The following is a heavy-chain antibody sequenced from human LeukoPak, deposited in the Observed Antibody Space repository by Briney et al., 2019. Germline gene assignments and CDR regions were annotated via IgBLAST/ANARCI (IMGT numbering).Heavy chain of an antibody. CDR2: ISAYNGNT. Sequence: GTSVKVSCKASGFTFTSSAVQWVRQARGQRLEWMGWISAYNGNTNYAQKYQARVTMTTDTYTSTAYMELRSLRSDDTAVYYCARVAAAGTSGVDYWGQGTLVTVSS. CDR3: ARVAAAGTSGVDY. CDR1: GFTFTSSA. V-gene: IGHV1-18*01. J-gene: IGHJ4*02. D-gene: IGHD6-13*01.